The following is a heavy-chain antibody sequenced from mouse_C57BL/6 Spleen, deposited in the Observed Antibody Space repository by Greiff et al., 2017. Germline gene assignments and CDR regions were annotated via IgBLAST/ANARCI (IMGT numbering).Heavy chain of an antibody. D-gene: IGHD4-1*01. CDR1: GYAFSSYW. J-gene: IGHJ2*01. Sequence: VQLQQSGAELVKPGASVKISCKASGYAFSSYWMNWVQQRPGKGLEWIGHIYPGDGDTNSNGKFKGKATLTADKYSSTAYMQLSGLTSEDTAVYYCATGGVGRYFDYWGQGTTLTVSS. CDR2: IYPGDGDT. CDR3: ATGGVGRYFDY. V-gene: IGHV1-80*01.